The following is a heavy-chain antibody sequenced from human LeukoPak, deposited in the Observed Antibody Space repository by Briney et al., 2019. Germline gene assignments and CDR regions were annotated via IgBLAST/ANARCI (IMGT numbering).Heavy chain of an antibody. Sequence: ASVKVSCKASGGTFSSYAISWVRQAPGQGLEWMGGIIPIFGTANYAQKFQGRVTMTRDTSISTAYMELSRLRSDDTAVYYCARAAAGTLWYYYYMDVWGKGTTVTVSS. CDR3: ARAAAGTLWYYYYMDV. D-gene: IGHD6-13*01. CDR1: GGTFSSYA. V-gene: IGHV1-69*05. CDR2: IIPIFGTA. J-gene: IGHJ6*03.